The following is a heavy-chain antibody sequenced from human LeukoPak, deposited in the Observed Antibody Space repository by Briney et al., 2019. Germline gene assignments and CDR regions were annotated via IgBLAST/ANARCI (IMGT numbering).Heavy chain of an antibody. CDR1: GFTFSNYA. D-gene: IGHD5-12*01. CDR3: AKDPYRASSGLVDY. V-gene: IGHV3-23*01. CDR2: ISGSGGTT. Sequence: PGGSLRLSCATSGFTFSNYAVSWVRQAPGKGLEWVSSISGSGGTTYYADSVKGRFTISRDKSKNTLYLQMNSLRAEDTAVYYCAKDPYRASSGLVDYWGQGTLVTVSS. J-gene: IGHJ4*02.